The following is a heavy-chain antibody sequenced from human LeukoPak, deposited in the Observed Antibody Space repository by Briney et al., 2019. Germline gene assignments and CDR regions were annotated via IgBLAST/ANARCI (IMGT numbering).Heavy chain of an antibody. Sequence: GGSLRLSCAASGFTFSTYTMNWVRQAPGKGLEWVSVIYSGGSTYYADSVKGRFTISRDNSKNTLYLQMNSLRAEDTAVYYCARAKLRNYYDSSGYLDYWGQGTLVTVSS. V-gene: IGHV3-53*01. J-gene: IGHJ4*02. CDR3: ARAKLRNYYDSSGYLDY. CDR1: GFTFSTYT. D-gene: IGHD3-22*01. CDR2: IYSGGST.